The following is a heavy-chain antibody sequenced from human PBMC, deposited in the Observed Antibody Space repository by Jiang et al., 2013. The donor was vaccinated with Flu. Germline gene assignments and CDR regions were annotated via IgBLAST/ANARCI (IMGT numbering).Heavy chain of an antibody. D-gene: IGHD1/OR15-1a*01. Sequence: GLVKPSETLSLTCTVSGGSISSYYWSWIRQPPGKGLEWIGYIYYSGSTKYNPSLKSRVTISVDTSKNQFSLKLSSVTAADTAVYYCARNNSLETFDYWGQGTLVTVSS. CDR3: ARNNSLETFDY. CDR1: GGSISSYY. CDR2: IYYSGST. J-gene: IGHJ4*02. V-gene: IGHV4-59*01.